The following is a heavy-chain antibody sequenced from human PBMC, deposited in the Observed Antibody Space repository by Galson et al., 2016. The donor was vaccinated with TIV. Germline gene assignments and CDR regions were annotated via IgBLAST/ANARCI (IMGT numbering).Heavy chain of an antibody. Sequence: SLRLSCAASGFRFSDYYMSWIRQAPGKGLEWISYIGSSATNINYADSVRGRFTISRDNAKNSLYLQMNSLRAEDTAVYYCARDTSQLCSENYYSPRMGLDVWGQGTTVTVSS. D-gene: IGHD3-10*02. CDR2: IGSSATNI. CDR3: ARDTSQLCSENYYSPRMGLDV. CDR1: GFRFSDYY. V-gene: IGHV3-11*04. J-gene: IGHJ6*02.